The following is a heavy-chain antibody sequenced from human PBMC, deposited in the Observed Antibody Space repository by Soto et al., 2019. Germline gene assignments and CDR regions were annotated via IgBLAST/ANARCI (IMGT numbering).Heavy chain of an antibody. J-gene: IGHJ4*02. CDR2: MNPNSGNT. V-gene: IGHV1-8*01. Sequence: GASVAVCCKASGYTFASYDSKWVRQANGQGLEWMGWMNPNSGNTGYAQKFQGRVTMTRNTSISTAYMELSSLRSEDTAVYYCARSYPLVATAYYFDYWGQGTLVTVSS. CDR1: GYTFASYD. CDR3: ARSYPLVATAYYFDY. D-gene: IGHD5-12*01.